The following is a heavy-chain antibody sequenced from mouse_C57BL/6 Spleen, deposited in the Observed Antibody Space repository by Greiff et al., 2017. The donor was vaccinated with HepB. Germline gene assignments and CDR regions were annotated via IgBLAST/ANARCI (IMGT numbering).Heavy chain of an antibody. CDR3: AIYDYDGDY. V-gene: IGHV5-17*01. J-gene: IGHJ2*01. CDR1: GFTFSDYG. D-gene: IGHD2-4*01. CDR2: ISSGSSTI. Sequence: DVMLVESGGGLVKPGGSLKLSCAASGFTFSDYGMHWVRQAPEKGLEWVAYISSGSSTIYYADTVKGRFTISRDNAKNTLFLQMTSLRSEDTAMYYCAIYDYDGDYWGQGTTLTVSS.